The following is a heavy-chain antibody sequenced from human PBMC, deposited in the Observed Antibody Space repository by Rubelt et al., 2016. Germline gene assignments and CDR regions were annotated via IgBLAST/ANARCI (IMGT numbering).Heavy chain of an antibody. V-gene: IGHV4-34*01. CDR3: ARGGRYYGSGSYQRHNWFDP. CDR2: INHSGST. CDR1: GGSFSGYY. D-gene: IGHD3-10*01. J-gene: IGHJ5*02. Sequence: QVQLQQWGAGLLKPSETLSLTCAVYGGSFSGYYRSWIRQPPGKGLEWIGEINHSGSTNYNPSLKSRVTRYVDTAKNQFSRKLWTVAAADTGVYDCARGGRYYGSGSYQRHNWFDPWGQGTLVTVSS.